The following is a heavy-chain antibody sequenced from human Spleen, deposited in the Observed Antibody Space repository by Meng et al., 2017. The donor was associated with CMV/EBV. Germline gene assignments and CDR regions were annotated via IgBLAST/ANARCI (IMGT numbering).Heavy chain of an antibody. V-gene: IGHV3-74*01. J-gene: IGHJ5*02. Sequence: GESLKISCAASGFTFRSYGMHWVRQVPGKGLEWVSRINGDGTTTTYADSVKGRFTISRDNAKNSLYLQMNSLRAEDTALYYCARGLRFLEWSENWFDPWGQGTLVTVSS. CDR2: INGDGTTT. D-gene: IGHD3-3*01. CDR3: ARGLRFLEWSENWFDP. CDR1: GFTFRSYG.